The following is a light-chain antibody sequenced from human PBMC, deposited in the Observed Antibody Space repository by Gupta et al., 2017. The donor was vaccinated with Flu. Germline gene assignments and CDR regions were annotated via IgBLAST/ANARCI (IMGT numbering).Light chain of an antibody. CDR2: EVS. Sequence: SNDGGNYNLVSWYQQYPGKAPKVLIYEVSERPSGISDRFSGSKSGNTASLTISGLQAEDEGAYYCCSYAKSSPFWVFGGGTSLSVL. CDR3: CSYAKSSPFWV. V-gene: IGLV2-23*02. J-gene: IGLJ3*02. CDR1: SNDGGNYNL.